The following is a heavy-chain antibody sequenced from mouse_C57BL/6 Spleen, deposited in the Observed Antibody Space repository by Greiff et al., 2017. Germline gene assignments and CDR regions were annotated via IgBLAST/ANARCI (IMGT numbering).Heavy chain of an antibody. Sequence: QVHVKQSGAELARPGASVKLSCKASGYTFTSYGIGWVKLRTGQGLEWIGEIYPRSGNTYYTEKFKGKATLTAEKSSSTAYMELRSLTSEDSAVYFCARRDGNPFAYWGQGTLVTVSA. CDR1: GYTFTSYG. D-gene: IGHD2-1*01. CDR3: ARRDGNPFAY. V-gene: IGHV1-81*01. CDR2: IYPRSGNT. J-gene: IGHJ3*01.